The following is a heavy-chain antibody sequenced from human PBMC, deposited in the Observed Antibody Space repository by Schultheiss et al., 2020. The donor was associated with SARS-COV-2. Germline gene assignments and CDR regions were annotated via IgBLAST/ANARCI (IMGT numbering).Heavy chain of an antibody. CDR1: GGSISSYY. D-gene: IGHD1-26*01. Sequence: SETLSLTCTVSGGSISSYYWSWIRQPPGKGLEWIGYIYTSGSTNYNPSLKSRVTMSVDTSKNQFSLKLSSVTAADTAVYYCARDLGGGAGGWFDPWGQGTLVTVSS. J-gene: IGHJ5*02. CDR3: ARDLGGGAGGWFDP. V-gene: IGHV4-59*01. CDR2: IYTSGST.